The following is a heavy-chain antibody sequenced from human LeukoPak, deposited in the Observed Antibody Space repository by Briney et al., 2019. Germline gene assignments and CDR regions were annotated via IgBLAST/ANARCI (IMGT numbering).Heavy chain of an antibody. CDR3: ARVNYDYEDY. D-gene: IGHD3-3*01. V-gene: IGHV4-4*07. Sequence: SETLSLTCTVSGYSISSYYWSWIRQPAGKGLEWIGHVYPSGGTNYNPSLKSRVTMSVDTSKNQFSLKLRSVTAADTAVNYCARVNYDYEDYWGQGTLVTVSS. CDR2: VYPSGGT. CDR1: GYSISSYY. J-gene: IGHJ4*02.